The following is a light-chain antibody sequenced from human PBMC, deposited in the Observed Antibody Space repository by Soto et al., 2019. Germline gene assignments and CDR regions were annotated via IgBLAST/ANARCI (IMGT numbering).Light chain of an antibody. V-gene: IGLV2-14*01. Sequence: QSALTQPASVSGSPGQSITISCTGTRSDVGGYNYVSWYQQHPVKAPKLMIYDVSNRPSGVSNRFSGSQSGNTASLTISGLQAEDEADYYCSSYTSSSAHYVFGTGTKLTVL. CDR1: RSDVGGYNY. J-gene: IGLJ1*01. CDR3: SSYTSSSAHYV. CDR2: DVS.